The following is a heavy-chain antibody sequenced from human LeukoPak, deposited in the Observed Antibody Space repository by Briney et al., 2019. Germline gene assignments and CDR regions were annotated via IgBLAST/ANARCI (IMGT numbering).Heavy chain of an antibody. CDR2: GFYSGST. V-gene: IGHV4-59*01. CDR1: GGSISSYY. CDR3: AREVGDYVGVFDY. Sequence: SDTLSLTCTVSGGSISSYYWSWTRQPPGKGLEWLGYGFYSGSTNYNPSLKSRVTISVDMSKNHFSLKLTSVTAADTAVYYCAREVGDYVGVFDYWGQGTLVTVSS. D-gene: IGHD4-17*01. J-gene: IGHJ4*02.